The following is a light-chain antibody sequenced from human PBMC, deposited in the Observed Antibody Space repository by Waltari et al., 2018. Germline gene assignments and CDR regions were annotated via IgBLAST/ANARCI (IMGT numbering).Light chain of an antibody. J-gene: IGLJ3*02. CDR2: DVN. CDR3: CSYAGSAISV. Sequence: QSALTQTATVSGSPGQSITISCTGTTSDVGKSNLVSWYQQHPGKAPTLIIYDVNKRPSGVPNRFSGSKSGNTASLTISGLQAADEAYYYCCSYAGSAISVFGGGTKVTVL. CDR1: TSDVGKSNL. V-gene: IGLV2-23*02.